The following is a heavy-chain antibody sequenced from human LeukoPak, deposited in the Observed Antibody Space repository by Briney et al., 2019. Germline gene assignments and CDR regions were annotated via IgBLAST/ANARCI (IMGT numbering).Heavy chain of an antibody. J-gene: IGHJ1*01. CDR3: AKAPSYSQH. V-gene: IGHV3-30*18. Sequence: PGGSLRLSCAASGFTFSSYSMNWVRQAPGKGLEWVAVISYDGSNKYYADSVKGRFTISRDNSKNTLYLQMNSLRAEDTAVYYCAKAPSYSQHWGQGTLVTVSS. D-gene: IGHD1-26*01. CDR1: GFTFSSYS. CDR2: ISYDGSNK.